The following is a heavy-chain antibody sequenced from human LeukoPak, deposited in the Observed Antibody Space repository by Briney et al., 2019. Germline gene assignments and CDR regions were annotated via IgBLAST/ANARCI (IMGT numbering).Heavy chain of an antibody. CDR3: ARDCSGGSCFGDY. D-gene: IGHD2-15*01. CDR2: IYSGGST. Sequence: PGGSLRLSCAASGFTVSSNYMTWVRQAPGKGLEWVSIIYSGGSTSYADSVKGRFTISRDNAKNSLYLHMNSLRVEDTAVYYCARDCSGGSCFGDYWGQGTLVTVSS. CDR1: GFTVSSNY. V-gene: IGHV3-53*01. J-gene: IGHJ4*02.